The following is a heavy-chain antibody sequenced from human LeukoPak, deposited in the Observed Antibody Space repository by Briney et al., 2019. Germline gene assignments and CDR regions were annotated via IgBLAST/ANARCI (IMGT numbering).Heavy chain of an antibody. CDR2: IYHSGST. CDR3: ARAHRYSSGWYSWFDP. J-gene: IGHJ5*02. CDR1: GGSISSGGYY. V-gene: IGHV4-30-2*01. D-gene: IGHD6-19*01. Sequence: KPSQTLSLTCTVSGGSISSGGYYWSWIRQPPGKGLEWIGYIYHSGSTYYNPSLKSRVTISVDRSKNQFSLKLSSVTAADTAVYYCARAHRYSSGWYSWFDPWGQGTLVTVSS.